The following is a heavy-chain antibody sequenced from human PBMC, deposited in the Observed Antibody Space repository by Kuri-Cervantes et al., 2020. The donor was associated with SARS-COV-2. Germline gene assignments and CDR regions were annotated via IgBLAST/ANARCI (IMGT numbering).Heavy chain of an antibody. CDR1: GSTFSIFW. CDR2: FNQDGREK. CDR3: ARGTLGPYYYDALDV. V-gene: IGHV3-7*04. D-gene: IGHD3-3*01. J-gene: IGHJ6*02. Sequence: SLKISCATTGSTFSIFWMTWVRQAPRKGLGCVANFNQDGREKSYVDSVKVRITISRDNAKDSLYLKMNSLKAEDTAVYYCARGTLGPYYYDALDVWGQGTTVTVSS.